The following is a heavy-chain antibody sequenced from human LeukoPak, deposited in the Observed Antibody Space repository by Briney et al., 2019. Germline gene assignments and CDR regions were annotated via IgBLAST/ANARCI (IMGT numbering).Heavy chain of an antibody. CDR3: ARAMFHSSSWYGGDY. V-gene: IGHV1-46*01. D-gene: IGHD6-13*01. J-gene: IGHJ4*02. Sequence: ASVKVSCKASGGTFSSYAISWVRQAPGQGLEWMGIINPSGGSTSYAQKFQGRVTMTRDTSTSTVYMELSSLRSEDTAVYYCARAMFHSSSWYGGDYWGQGTLVTVSS. CDR2: INPSGGST. CDR1: GGTFSSYA.